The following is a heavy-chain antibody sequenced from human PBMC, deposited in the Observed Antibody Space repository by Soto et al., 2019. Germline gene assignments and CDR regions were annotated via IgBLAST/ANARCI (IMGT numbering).Heavy chain of an antibody. Sequence: PSETLSLTCTVSGGSISSSSYYWGWIRQPPGKGLEWIGSIYYSGSTYYNPSLKSRVTISVDTSKNQFSLELSSVTAADTAVYYCARHPVATMGFDYWGQGTLVTVSS. V-gene: IGHV4-39*01. J-gene: IGHJ4*02. CDR1: GGSISSSSYY. D-gene: IGHD5-12*01. CDR2: IYYSGST. CDR3: ARHPVATMGFDY.